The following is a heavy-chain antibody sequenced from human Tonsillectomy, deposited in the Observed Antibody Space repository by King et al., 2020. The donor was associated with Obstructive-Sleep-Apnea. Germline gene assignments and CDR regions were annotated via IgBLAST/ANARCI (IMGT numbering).Heavy chain of an antibody. CDR3: ARSDVTGYGGVDI. J-gene: IGHJ3*02. V-gene: IGHV4-28*01. CDR1: GYSISSCR. CDR2: IYYSGTT. Sequence: QLQESGPGLVKPSDTLSLTCAVSGYSISSCRWGWIRQPPGKGLEWMGYIYYSGTTSYNQSLRSRVTLSVDTSKTHVSLKLSSVTAGDTAVYYCARSDVTGYGGVDIWGQGTMVTVSS. D-gene: IGHD5-12*01.